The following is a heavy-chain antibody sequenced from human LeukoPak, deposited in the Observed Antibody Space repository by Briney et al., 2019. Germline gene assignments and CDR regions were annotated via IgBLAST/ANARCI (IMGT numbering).Heavy chain of an antibody. V-gene: IGHV3-11*04. CDR3: ARSEYSSSGGGYYYMDV. CDR1: GFTFSDYY. J-gene: IGHJ6*03. D-gene: IGHD6-13*01. CDR2: ISSSGSTI. Sequence: GGSLRLFCAASGFTFSDYYMSCIRHAPGKGLEWVSYISSSGSTIYYADSVKGRFTISRDNAKNSLYLQMNSLRAEDTAVYYCARSEYSSSGGGYYYMDVWGKGTTVTVSS.